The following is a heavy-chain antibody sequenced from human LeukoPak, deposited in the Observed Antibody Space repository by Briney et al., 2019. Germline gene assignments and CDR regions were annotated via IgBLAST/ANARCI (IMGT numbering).Heavy chain of an antibody. D-gene: IGHD6-19*01. J-gene: IGHJ5*02. CDR2: IYYSGTT. CDR3: ARRGGQWLKLAWFDP. Sequence: SETLSLTCTVSGGSISSSSYYWGWIRQPPGKGLEWIGSIYYSGTTYYNPSLKSRVTISVDTSKNQFSLNLISVTAADTAVYYCARRGGQWLKLAWFDPWGQGTLVTVSS. CDR1: GGSISSSSYY. V-gene: IGHV4-39*01.